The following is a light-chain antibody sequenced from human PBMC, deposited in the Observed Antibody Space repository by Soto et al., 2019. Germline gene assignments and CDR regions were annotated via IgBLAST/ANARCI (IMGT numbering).Light chain of an antibody. Sequence: EVVVTQAPATLSLSPGERATLSCRANQSVSRFLAWYQQKPGQAPRLLIFDASNRATGIPARFSASGSGTDFTLTISSLESEDSAVYYCQQRSDWPITFGQGTRL. CDR3: QQRSDWPIT. CDR1: QSVSRF. CDR2: DAS. J-gene: IGKJ5*01. V-gene: IGKV3-11*01.